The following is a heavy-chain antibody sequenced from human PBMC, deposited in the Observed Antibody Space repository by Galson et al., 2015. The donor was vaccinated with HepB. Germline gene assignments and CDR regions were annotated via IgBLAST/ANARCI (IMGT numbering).Heavy chain of an antibody. CDR2: IDWDDDK. D-gene: IGHD3-10*01. CDR3: ARIPAGSGSYYKDAFDI. V-gene: IGHV2-70*11. J-gene: IGHJ3*02. CDR1: GFSLSTSGMC. Sequence: PALVKPTQTLTLTCTFSGFSLSTSGMCVSWIRQPPGKALEWLARIDWDDDKYYSTSLKTRLTISKDTSKNQVVLTMTNMDPVDTATYYCARIPAGSGSYYKDAFDIWGQGTMVTVSS.